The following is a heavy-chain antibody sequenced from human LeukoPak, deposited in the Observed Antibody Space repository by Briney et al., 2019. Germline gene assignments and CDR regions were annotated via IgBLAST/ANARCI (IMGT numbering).Heavy chain of an antibody. CDR1: GITFSSYS. CDR3: AKYYYGMDV. V-gene: IGHV3-30*18. J-gene: IGHJ6*02. CDR2: ISYDGSNK. Sequence: GGSLRLSCAASGITFSSYSFNWVRQAPGKGLEWVAVISYDGSNKYYADSVKGRFTISRDNSKNTLYLQMNSLRAEDTAVYYCAKYYYGMDVWGQGTTVTVSS.